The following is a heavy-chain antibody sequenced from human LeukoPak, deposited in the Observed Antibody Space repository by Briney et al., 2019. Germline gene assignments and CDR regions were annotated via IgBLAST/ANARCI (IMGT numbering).Heavy chain of an antibody. D-gene: IGHD6-13*01. CDR1: GFTFSRYE. V-gene: IGHV3-48*03. CDR3: ARRPAAGYFYDMDV. Sequence: PGGSLRLSCAASGFTFSRYEMNWVRQAPGKGLEWVSYISNSGSTMYYADSVKGRFTISRDNAKNSLNLQMNSLRAEDTAVYYCARRPAAGYFYDMDVWGQGTTVTDPS. CDR2: ISNSGSTM. J-gene: IGHJ6*02.